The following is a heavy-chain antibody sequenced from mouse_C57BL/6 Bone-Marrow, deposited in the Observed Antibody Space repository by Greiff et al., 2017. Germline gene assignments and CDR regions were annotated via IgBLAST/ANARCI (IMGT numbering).Heavy chain of an antibody. Sequence: QVQLQQSGAELARPGASVKLSCKASGYTFTSYGISWVKQRAGQGLEWIGEIYPRSGNTYYNEKFKGKATLTADKSSSTAYMELRSLTSEDSAVYFCAPLGGLAWFAYWGQGTLVTVSA. CDR2: IYPRSGNT. CDR1: GYTFTSYG. D-gene: IGHD6-1*01. J-gene: IGHJ3*01. V-gene: IGHV1-81*01. CDR3: APLGGLAWFAY.